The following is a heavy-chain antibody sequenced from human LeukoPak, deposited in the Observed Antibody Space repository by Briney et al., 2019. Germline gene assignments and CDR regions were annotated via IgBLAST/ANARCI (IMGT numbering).Heavy chain of an antibody. V-gene: IGHV4-59*08. CDR1: GASISGFY. Sequence: SETLSLTCTVSGASISGFYWSWIRQSPEKGLEWLGYIFHTGSTNYNPSVKSRVTISMDTSKNQFSLRLNSVTAADTAVYYCARHPQEFRSDWFDPWGQGTLVTVSS. D-gene: IGHD3-10*01. CDR2: IFHTGST. J-gene: IGHJ5*02. CDR3: ARHPQEFRSDWFDP.